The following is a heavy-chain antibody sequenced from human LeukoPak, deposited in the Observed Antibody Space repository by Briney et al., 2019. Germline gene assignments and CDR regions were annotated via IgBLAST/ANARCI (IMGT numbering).Heavy chain of an antibody. CDR1: GGSISSSSYY. Sequence: PSETLSLTCTVSGGSISSSSYYWGWIRQPPGKGLEWIGSIYYSGSTYYNPSLKSRVTISVDTSKNQFSLKLSSVTAADTAVYYCASFKWVDFDWLLYPDYWGQGTLVTVSS. J-gene: IGHJ4*02. CDR2: IYYSGST. CDR3: ASFKWVDFDWLLYPDY. D-gene: IGHD3-9*01. V-gene: IGHV4-39*01.